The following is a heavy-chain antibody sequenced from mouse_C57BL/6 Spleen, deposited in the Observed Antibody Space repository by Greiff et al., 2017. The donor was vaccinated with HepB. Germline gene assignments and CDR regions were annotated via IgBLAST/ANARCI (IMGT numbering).Heavy chain of an antibody. Sequence: EVKLVESGGGLVKPGGSLKLSCAASGFTFSSYAMSWVRQTPEKRLEWVATISDGGSYTYYPDNVKGRFTISRDNAKNNLYLQMSHLKSEDTAMYSCARPGYDGTGIAYWGQGTLVTVSA. CDR3: ARPGYDGTGIAY. CDR2: ISDGGSYT. V-gene: IGHV5-4*03. D-gene: IGHD2-3*01. J-gene: IGHJ3*01. CDR1: GFTFSSYA.